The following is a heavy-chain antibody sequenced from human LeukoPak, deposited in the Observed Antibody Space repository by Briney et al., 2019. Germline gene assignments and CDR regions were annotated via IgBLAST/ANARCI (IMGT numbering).Heavy chain of an antibody. CDR3: ARDYYGP. V-gene: IGHV1-2*02. CDR1: GFTFSSYG. Sequence: GRSLRLSCAASGFTFSSYGMHWVRQAPGQGLEWMGWINPNSGGTNYAQKFQGRVTMTRDTSISTAYMELSRLRSDDTAVYYCARDYYGPWGQGTLVTVSS. D-gene: IGHD3-22*01. CDR2: INPNSGGT. J-gene: IGHJ5*02.